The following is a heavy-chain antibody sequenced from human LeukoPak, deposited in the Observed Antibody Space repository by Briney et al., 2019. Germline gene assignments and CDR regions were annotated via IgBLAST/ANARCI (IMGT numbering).Heavy chain of an antibody. V-gene: IGHV3-7*01. CDR3: ARLYYDFWSGYYYYYYYMDV. Sequence: GGSLRLSCAASGFTFSSYWMSWVRQAPGKGLEWVANMKQDGSEKYYVDSVKGRFTISRDNAKNSLYLQMNSLRAEDTAVYYCARLYYDFWSGYYYYYYYMDVWGKGTTVTVSS. J-gene: IGHJ6*03. D-gene: IGHD3-3*01. CDR2: MKQDGSEK. CDR1: GFTFSSYW.